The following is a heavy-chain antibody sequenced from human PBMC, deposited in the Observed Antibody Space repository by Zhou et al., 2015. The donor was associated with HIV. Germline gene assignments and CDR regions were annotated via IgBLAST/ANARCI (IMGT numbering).Heavy chain of an antibody. CDR3: ARDTTPTFRGWYFDL. D-gene: IGHD3-16*01. CDR2: ISYDGSNK. V-gene: IGHV3-30-3*01. CDR1: GFTFSSYA. J-gene: IGHJ2*01. Sequence: QVQLVESGGGVVQPGRSLRLSCAASGFTFSSYAMHWVRQAPGKGLEWVAVISYDGSNKYYADSVKGRFTISRDNSKNTLYLQMNSLRAEDSAVYYCARDTTPTFRGWYFDLWGRGTLVTVSS.